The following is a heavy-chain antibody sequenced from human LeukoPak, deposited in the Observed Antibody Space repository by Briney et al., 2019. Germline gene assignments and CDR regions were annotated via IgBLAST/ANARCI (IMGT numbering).Heavy chain of an antibody. J-gene: IGHJ4*02. D-gene: IGHD1-1*01. CDR1: GFIFSSYE. CDR3: VRDQGTWEYDY. V-gene: IGHV3-48*03. Sequence: GGSPRLSCAASGFIFSSYEMNWVRQAPGKGLEWVSYINSGGSSIYYAVSVRGRFTISRDNAKNSLYLQMNTLRAEDTAVYYCVRDQGTWEYDYWGQGTLVTVSS. CDR2: INSGGSSI.